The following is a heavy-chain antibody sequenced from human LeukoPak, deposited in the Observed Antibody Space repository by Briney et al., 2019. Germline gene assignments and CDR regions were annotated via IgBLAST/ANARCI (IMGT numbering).Heavy chain of an antibody. CDR3: ARRGNIAARRGGDY. CDR2: MNPNSGNT. V-gene: IGHV1-8*01. D-gene: IGHD6-6*01. CDR1: GYTFTSYD. Sequence: ASVKVSCKASGYTFTSYDINWARQATGQGLEWMGWMNPNSGNTGYAQKFQGRVTMTRNTSISTAYMELGSLRSEDTAVYYCARRGNIAARRGGDYWPQGTLVTVSS. J-gene: IGHJ4*02.